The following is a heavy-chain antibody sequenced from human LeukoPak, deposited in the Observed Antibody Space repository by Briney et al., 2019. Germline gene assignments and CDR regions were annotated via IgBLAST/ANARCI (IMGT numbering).Heavy chain of an antibody. CDR2: INPNSGGT. D-gene: IGHD3-10*01. V-gene: IGHV1-2*02. J-gene: IGHJ4*02. Sequence: ASVKVSCKASAYTFTGYYMNWVRQAPGQGLEWMGWINPNSGGTNYAQKFQGRVTMTRDTSISTAYMELSRLISDDTAVYYCARMVRGIFYWGQGTLVTVSS. CDR3: ARMVRGIFY. CDR1: AYTFTGYY.